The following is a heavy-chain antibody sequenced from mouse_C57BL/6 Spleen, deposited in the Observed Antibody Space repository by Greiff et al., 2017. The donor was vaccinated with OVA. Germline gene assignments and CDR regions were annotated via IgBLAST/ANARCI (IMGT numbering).Heavy chain of an antibody. Sequence: VQRVESGPGLVQPSQSLSITCTVSGFSLTSYGVHWVRQSPGKGLEWLGVIWSGGSTDYNAAFISRLSISKDNSKSQVFFKMNSLQADDTAIYYCARKYGYDGDAMDYWGQGTSVTVSS. CDR1: GFSLTSYG. CDR2: IWSGGST. V-gene: IGHV2-2*01. CDR3: ARKYGYDGDAMDY. J-gene: IGHJ4*01. D-gene: IGHD2-2*01.